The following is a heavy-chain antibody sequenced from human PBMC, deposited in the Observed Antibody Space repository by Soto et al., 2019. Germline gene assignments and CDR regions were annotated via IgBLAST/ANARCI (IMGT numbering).Heavy chain of an antibody. D-gene: IGHD6-19*01. CDR1: GYSFTSYW. CDR2: IDPSDSYT. Sequence: GESLKISCKGSGYSFTSYWISWVRQMPGKGLEWMGRIDPSDSYTNYSPSFQGHVTISADKSISTAYLQWSSLKASETAMYYCESLKAVDGKNYYGMDVWGQGTTVTVSS. V-gene: IGHV5-10-1*01. CDR3: ESLKAVDGKNYYGMDV. J-gene: IGHJ6*02.